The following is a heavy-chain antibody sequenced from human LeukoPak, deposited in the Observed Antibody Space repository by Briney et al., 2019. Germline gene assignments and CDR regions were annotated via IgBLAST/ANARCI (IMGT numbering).Heavy chain of an antibody. Sequence: LAGGSLRLSCAASGFTFNNYAMSWVRQAPGKGLKWVSAISASGGTTYYADSVKGRFTISRDNAKNSLFLQINSLRAEDRAVYYCARYCSSNSCNDAFDIWGQGTMVTVSS. J-gene: IGHJ3*02. D-gene: IGHD2-2*01. CDR3: ARYCSSNSCNDAFDI. CDR1: GFTFNNYA. V-gene: IGHV3-23*01. CDR2: ISASGGTT.